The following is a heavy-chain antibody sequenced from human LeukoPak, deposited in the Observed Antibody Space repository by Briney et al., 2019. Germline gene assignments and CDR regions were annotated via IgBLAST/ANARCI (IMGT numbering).Heavy chain of an antibody. CDR1: GGSISSSSYY. CDR2: IYYSGST. V-gene: IGHV4-39*01. J-gene: IGHJ6*03. CDR3: ARQTRYPLYYMDV. Sequence: SETLSLTCTVSGGSISSSSYYWGWIRQPPGKGLEWIGSIYYSGSTYYNPSLKSRVTISVDTSKNQFSLRLSSVTAADTAVYYCARQTRYPLYYMDVWGKGTTVTISS. D-gene: IGHD1-14*01.